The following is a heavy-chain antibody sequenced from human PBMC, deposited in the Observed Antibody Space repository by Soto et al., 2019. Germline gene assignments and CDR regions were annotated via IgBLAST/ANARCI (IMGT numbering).Heavy chain of an antibody. CDR3: AIGAAAVWFDP. V-gene: IGHV1-18*01. Sequence: GASVKVSCKASGYAFSTYGISWVRQAPGQGLEWMGWVSGYTGNRNYAQKFQDRVTMTTDTSTSTAYMELRSLRSDDTAVYFCAIGAAAVWFDPWGQGTLVTVSS. CDR1: GYAFSTYG. J-gene: IGHJ5*02. D-gene: IGHD6-13*01. CDR2: VSGYTGNR.